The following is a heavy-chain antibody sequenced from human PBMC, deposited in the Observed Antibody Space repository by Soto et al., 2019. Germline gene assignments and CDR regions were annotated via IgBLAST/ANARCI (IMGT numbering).Heavy chain of an antibody. V-gene: IGHV4-31*03. CDR1: GGSISSGGYY. Sequence: QVQLQESGPGLVKPSQTLSLTCTVSGGSISSGGYYWSWIRQHPGKGLEWIGYIYYSGSTYYNPSLKSRVTVSVDTSKNQSSLKLSSVTAADTAVYYCAREVLGYCSGGSCYRYFDYWGQGTLVTVSS. CDR2: IYYSGST. D-gene: IGHD2-15*01. CDR3: AREVLGYCSGGSCYRYFDY. J-gene: IGHJ4*02.